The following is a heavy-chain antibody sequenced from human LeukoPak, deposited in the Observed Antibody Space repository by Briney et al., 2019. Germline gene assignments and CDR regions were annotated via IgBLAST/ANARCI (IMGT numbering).Heavy chain of an antibody. CDR3: AREKEDGYTDY. CDR1: GGSISSGGYY. CDR2: IYHSGST. D-gene: IGHD5-24*01. Sequence: SETLSLTCTVSGGSISSGGYYWSWIRQPPGKGLEWIGYIYHSGSTYYNPSLKSRVTISVDRSKNQFSLKLSSVTAADTAVYYCAREKEDGYTDYWGQGTLVTVSS. J-gene: IGHJ4*02. V-gene: IGHV4-30-2*01.